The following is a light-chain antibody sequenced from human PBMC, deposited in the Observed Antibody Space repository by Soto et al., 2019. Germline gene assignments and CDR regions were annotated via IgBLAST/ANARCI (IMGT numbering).Light chain of an antibody. CDR2: DAS. CDR1: QSVGSY. V-gene: IGKV3-11*01. CDR3: QQRNNWPIT. J-gene: IGKJ5*01. Sequence: LTQSPATLSLSPGERATLSCRASQSVGSYLAWYQQKPGQAPRLLIYDASNRATGIPARFSGSGSGTDFTLTISSLEPEAFAVYYCQQRNNWPITFGQGTRLEIK.